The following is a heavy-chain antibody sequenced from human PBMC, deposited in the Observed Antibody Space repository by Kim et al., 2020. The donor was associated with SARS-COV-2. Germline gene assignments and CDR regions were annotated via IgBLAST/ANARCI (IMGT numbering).Heavy chain of an antibody. CDR3: ARGYCSGGSCFDAFDI. V-gene: IGHV3-48*03. J-gene: IGHJ3*02. Sequence: SVKGRLTISRDNAKNSLYLQMNSLRAEDTAVYYCARGYCSGGSCFDAFDIWGQGTMVTVSS. D-gene: IGHD2-15*01.